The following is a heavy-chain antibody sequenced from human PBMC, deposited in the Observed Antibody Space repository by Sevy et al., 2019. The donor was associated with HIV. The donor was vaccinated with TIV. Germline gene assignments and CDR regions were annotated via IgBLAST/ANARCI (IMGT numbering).Heavy chain of an antibody. CDR1: GFAFSSYD. CDR2: ISSDATSI. J-gene: IGHJ4*02. Sequence: GGSLRLSCAASGFAFSSYDIHWVRQAPGKGLDWISFISSDATSINYADSVKGRFTISRDNAKTSLYLQMNSLRAEDTAVCYWARYLPPSATIVPPFDYWGQGALVTVSS. CDR3: ARYLPPSATIVPPFDY. D-gene: IGHD1-26*01. V-gene: IGHV3-48*03.